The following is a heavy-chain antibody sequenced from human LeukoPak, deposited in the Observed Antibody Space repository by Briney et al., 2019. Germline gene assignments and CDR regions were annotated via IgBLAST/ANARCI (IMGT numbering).Heavy chain of an antibody. V-gene: IGHV5-51*01. CDR1: GYNFFNYW. CDR3: GRQGSGILDY. J-gene: IGHJ4*02. CDR2: IYPGDSDT. Sequence: GESLKISCKGSGYNFFNYWIGWVRQMPGKGLEWMGIIYPGDSDTRYSPSFQGQVIISADKSISTAYLQWSSLKASDTAMYYCGRQGSGILDYWGQGTLVTVSS. D-gene: IGHD1-26*01.